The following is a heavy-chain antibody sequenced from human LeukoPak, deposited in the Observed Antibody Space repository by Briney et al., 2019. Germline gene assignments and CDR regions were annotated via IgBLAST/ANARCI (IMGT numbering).Heavy chain of an antibody. CDR2: IYTSGST. J-gene: IGHJ4*02. V-gene: IGHV4-4*07. CDR3: AINSGYYSPDTLDY. D-gene: IGHD3-22*01. Sequence: SETLSLTCTVSGDSISTFYWSWIRQPAGKGLEWIGRIYTSGSTNYNPSLKSRVTMSVDTSRNQFSLKLSSVTAADTAVYYCAINSGYYSPDTLDYWGQGTLVTVSS. CDR1: GDSISTFY.